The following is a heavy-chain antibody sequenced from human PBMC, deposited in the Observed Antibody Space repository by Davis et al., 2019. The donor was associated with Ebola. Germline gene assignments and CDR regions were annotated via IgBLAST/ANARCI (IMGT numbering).Heavy chain of an antibody. Sequence: GGSLRLSCEASGFTFSTCAMSWVRQAPGKGLEWVGRIRNKVYSYATEYAASVKGRFAFSRDDSKNSLYLQMNSLKIEDTAVYYCAKDRDHSSGWYLNPSFDYWGQGTLVTVSS. CDR3: AKDRDHSSGWYLNPSFDY. D-gene: IGHD6-19*01. V-gene: IGHV3-72*01. CDR1: GFTFSTCA. J-gene: IGHJ4*02. CDR2: IRNKVYSYAT.